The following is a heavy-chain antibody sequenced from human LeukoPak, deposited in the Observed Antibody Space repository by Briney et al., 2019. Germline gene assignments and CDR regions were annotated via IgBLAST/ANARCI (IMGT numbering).Heavy chain of an antibody. CDR2: ISWNGGSI. D-gene: IGHD3-22*01. V-gene: IGHV3-9*01. CDR1: GFKFDDYA. Sequence: GGSLRLSCAASGFKFDDYAMHWVRQAPGKGLEWVSGISWNGGSIGYADSVKGRFTISRHNAKNSLYLQMNSPRAEDTALYYCAKDYDSSGYDAFDIWGQGTMVTVSS. J-gene: IGHJ3*02. CDR3: AKDYDSSGYDAFDI.